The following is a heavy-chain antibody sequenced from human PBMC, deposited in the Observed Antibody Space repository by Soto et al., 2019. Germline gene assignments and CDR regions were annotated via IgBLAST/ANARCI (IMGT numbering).Heavy chain of an antibody. CDR3: ASTTIVRGGVFCDY. Sequence: SETLFLTCPVSGGSISRYYWSWIRQPAGKGLEWIGRIYTSGSTNYNPSLKSRVTMSVDTSKNQFSLKLSSVTAADTAVYYCASTTIVRGGVFCDYWGQGTLVTVSS. CDR1: GGSISRYY. V-gene: IGHV4-4*07. CDR2: IYTSGST. J-gene: IGHJ4*02. D-gene: IGHD3-10*01.